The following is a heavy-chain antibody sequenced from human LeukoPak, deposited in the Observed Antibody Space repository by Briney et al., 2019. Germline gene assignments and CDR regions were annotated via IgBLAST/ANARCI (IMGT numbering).Heavy chain of an antibody. CDR1: GFSVTNNY. V-gene: IGHV3-53*01. Sequence: GGSLRLSCTVSGFSVTNNYMSWVRQAPGKGLEWVSVFYVGGATYYADSVKGRFTISRDNSENTLYLQMKSLRAEDTAVYYCARGDGYNFFDYWGQGTLVTVSS. J-gene: IGHJ4*02. D-gene: IGHD5-24*01. CDR2: FYVGGAT. CDR3: ARGDGYNFFDY.